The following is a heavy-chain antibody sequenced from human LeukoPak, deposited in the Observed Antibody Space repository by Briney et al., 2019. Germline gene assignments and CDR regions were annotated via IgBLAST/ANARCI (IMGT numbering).Heavy chain of an antibody. J-gene: IGHJ2*01. V-gene: IGHV4-59*01. D-gene: IGHD4-17*01. Sequence: SETLSLTCTVSGGSISRYYWSWIRQPPGKGLEWIGYIYYSGSTNYNPSLKSRVTISVDTSKNQFSLKLSSVTDADTPVYYCARDLMTTVTTGWYFDLWGRGTLVTVSS. CDR3: ARDLMTTVTTGWYFDL. CDR1: GGSISRYY. CDR2: IYYSGST.